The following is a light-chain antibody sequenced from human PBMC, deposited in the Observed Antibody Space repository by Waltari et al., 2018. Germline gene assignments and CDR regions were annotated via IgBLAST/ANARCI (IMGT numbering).Light chain of an antibody. Sequence: SYELTQPPSVSVSPGPTARLTCPGANLGNRYVSWYKQAPGQSPILVIYQDNKRPSGIPERFSGSNSGNTATLTISVTQAVDEADYSCQAWDSSSTVVFGGGTKLTVL. CDR3: QAWDSSSTVV. J-gene: IGLJ2*01. CDR1: NLGNRY. CDR2: QDN. V-gene: IGLV3-1*01.